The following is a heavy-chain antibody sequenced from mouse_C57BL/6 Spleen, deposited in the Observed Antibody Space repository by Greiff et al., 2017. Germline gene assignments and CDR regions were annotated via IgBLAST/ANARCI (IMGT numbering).Heavy chain of an antibody. V-gene: IGHV1-54*01. CDR1: GYAFTNYL. Sequence: QVQLQQSGAELVRPGTSVKVSCKASGYAFTNYLIEWVKQRPGQGLEWIGVINPGSGGTNYNEKFKGKATLTADKSSSTAYMQLSSLTSEDSAVYFCARWGTSAFAYWGQGTLVTVSA. CDR2: INPGSGGT. J-gene: IGHJ3*01. CDR3: ARWGTSAFAY. D-gene: IGHD3-3*01.